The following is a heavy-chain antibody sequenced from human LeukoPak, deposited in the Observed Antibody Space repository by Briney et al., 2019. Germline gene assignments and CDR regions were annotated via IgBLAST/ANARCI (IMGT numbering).Heavy chain of an antibody. CDR2: IKRDGSEK. CDR3: SRDSPSIASAGTPLDY. J-gene: IGHJ4*02. Sequence: PGGSLRLSCAASGFTFRNYWMNWVRQAPGKGLGWVANIKRDGSEKYYVDSVKGRFTISRDNAKNSLYLQMNSLRVEDTALYYCSRDSPSIASAGTPLDYWGQGTLVTVSS. V-gene: IGHV3-7*01. D-gene: IGHD6-13*01. CDR1: GFTFRNYW.